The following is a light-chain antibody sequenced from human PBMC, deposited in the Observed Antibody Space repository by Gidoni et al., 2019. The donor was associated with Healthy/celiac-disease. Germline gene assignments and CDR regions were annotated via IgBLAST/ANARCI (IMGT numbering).Light chain of an antibody. CDR2: AAS. Sequence: AIRMTQSPSSFSASTGDRVTITCRASQGISSYLAWYQQKPGKDPQLLIYAASTLQSGVPSRFSGSGSGTDFTLTISCLQSEDFATYYCQQYYSYPLTFXGXTKVEIK. CDR1: QGISSY. V-gene: IGKV1-8*01. J-gene: IGKJ4*01. CDR3: QQYYSYPLT.